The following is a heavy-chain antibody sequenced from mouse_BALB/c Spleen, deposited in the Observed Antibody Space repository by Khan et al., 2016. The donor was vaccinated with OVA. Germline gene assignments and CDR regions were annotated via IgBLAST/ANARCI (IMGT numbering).Heavy chain of an antibody. CDR1: GYTFTSYD. Sequence: QVQLQQSGAELVKPGASVKLSCKASGYTFTSYDINWVRQRPEQGLEWIGWMFPGDGSTKYNENFKGKAKLTTEKSPSTAYMKLSRLTSEDSGAYFCARGGYGGFAYWGQGTLVTVSA. D-gene: IGHD2-14*01. J-gene: IGHJ3*01. V-gene: IGHV1-85*01. CDR3: ARGGYGGFAY. CDR2: MFPGDGST.